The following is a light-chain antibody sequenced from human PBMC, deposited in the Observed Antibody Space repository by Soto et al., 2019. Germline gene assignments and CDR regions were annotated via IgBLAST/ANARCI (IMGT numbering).Light chain of an antibody. V-gene: IGLV1-44*01. J-gene: IGLJ2*01. CDR1: NSNTGSNP. Sequence: QPVLTQPPSASGTPGQRVTISCSGSNSNTGSNPVNWYQQLPGTAPKLLIYRYNQRPSGVPDRFSGARSGTSASLAISGLQSEDEAEYYCSTWDDSLNGVVFGGGTKLTVL. CDR3: STWDDSLNGVV. CDR2: RYN.